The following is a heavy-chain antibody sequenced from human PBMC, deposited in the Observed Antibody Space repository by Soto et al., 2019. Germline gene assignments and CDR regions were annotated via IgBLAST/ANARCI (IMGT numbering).Heavy chain of an antibody. CDR1: GFTFSSYG. CDR2: IWYDGSNK. CDR3: ARDAGFGYGRHMDV. D-gene: IGHD5-12*01. J-gene: IGHJ6*03. Sequence: QVQLVESGGGVVQPGRSLRLSCAASGFTFSSYGMHWVRQAPGKGLEWVAVIWYDGSNKYYADSVKGRFTISRDNSKNTLYRQMNSLRAEDTAVYYCARDAGFGYGRHMDVWGKGTTVTVSS. V-gene: IGHV3-33*01.